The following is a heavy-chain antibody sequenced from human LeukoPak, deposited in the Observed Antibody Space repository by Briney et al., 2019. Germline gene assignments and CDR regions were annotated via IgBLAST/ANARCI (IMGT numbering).Heavy chain of an antibody. V-gene: IGHV3-66*01. Sequence: GGSLRLSCAASGFTFSSYAMSWVRQAPGKGLEWVSVIYSGGSTYYADSVKGRFTISRDNSKNTLYLQMNSLRAEDTAVYYCAREGRYSGSYFVYHWGQGTLVTVSS. D-gene: IGHD1-26*01. J-gene: IGHJ4*02. CDR2: IYSGGST. CDR1: GFTFSSYA. CDR3: AREGRYSGSYFVYH.